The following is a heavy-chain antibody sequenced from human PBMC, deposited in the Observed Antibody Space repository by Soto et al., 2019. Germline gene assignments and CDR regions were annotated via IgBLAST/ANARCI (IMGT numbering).Heavy chain of an antibody. CDR2: IKSKTDGGTT. CDR3: TTHGSYYLAHPVDY. Sequence: EVQLVESGGGLVKPGGSLRLSCAASGFTFSNAWMNWVRQAPGKGLEWVGRIKSKTDGGTTDYAAPVKGRFTISRDDLKNTLYLQMNSLKTEDTAVYYCTTHGSYYLAHPVDYWGQGTLVTVSS. CDR1: GFTFSNAW. D-gene: IGHD1-26*01. J-gene: IGHJ4*02. V-gene: IGHV3-15*07.